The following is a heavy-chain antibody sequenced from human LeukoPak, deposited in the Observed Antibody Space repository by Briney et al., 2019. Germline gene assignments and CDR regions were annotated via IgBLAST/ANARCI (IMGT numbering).Heavy chain of an antibody. V-gene: IGHV4-59*01. Sequence: PSETLSLTCAVYGGSFSGYYWSWIRQPPGKGLEWIGYIYYSGSTNYNPSLKSRVTISVDTSKNQFSLKLSSVTAADTAVYYCARGGSGQPAFDYWGQGTLVTVSS. CDR1: GGSFSGYY. CDR3: ARGGSGQPAFDY. J-gene: IGHJ4*02. CDR2: IYYSGST. D-gene: IGHD6-19*01.